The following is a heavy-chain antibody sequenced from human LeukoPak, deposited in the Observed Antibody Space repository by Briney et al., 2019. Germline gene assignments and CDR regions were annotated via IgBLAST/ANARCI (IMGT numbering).Heavy chain of an antibody. V-gene: IGHV1-18*04. CDR2: INNYNGNT. Sequence: ASVKVSCKASGYSFTSYGISWVRQAPGQGLEWMGWINNYNGNTNYAQKFQGRATMTTDTSTSTAYMELRSLRSDDTAVYYCAREEGSRGAFDIWGQGTMVTVSS. D-gene: IGHD3-10*01. CDR1: GYSFTSYG. CDR3: AREEGSRGAFDI. J-gene: IGHJ3*02.